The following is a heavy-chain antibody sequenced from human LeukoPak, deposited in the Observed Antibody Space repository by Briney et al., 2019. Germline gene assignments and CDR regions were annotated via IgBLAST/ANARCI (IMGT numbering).Heavy chain of an antibody. CDR2: ISYDGSNK. CDR3: ARDHEGDYYYYVMDV. Sequence: GGSLRLSCAASGFTFSSYAMHWVRQAPGKGLEWVAVISYDGSNKYYADSVKGRFTISRDNSKNTLYLQMNSLRAEDTAVYYCARDHEGDYYYYVMDVWGQGTTVTVSS. J-gene: IGHJ6*02. V-gene: IGHV3-30*04. CDR1: GFTFSSYA.